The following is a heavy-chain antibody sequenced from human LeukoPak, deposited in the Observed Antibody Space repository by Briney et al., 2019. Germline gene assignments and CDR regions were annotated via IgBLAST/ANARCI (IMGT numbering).Heavy chain of an antibody. D-gene: IGHD3-10*01. CDR2: IYPDDSET. J-gene: IGHJ5*02. V-gene: IGHV5-51*01. CDR1: GYTFTNYW. CDR3: GRLGVKMVRGVSLKRSGGHWFDP. Sequence: ESLTVSFKCGGYTFTNYWIVWVRQTRGKGLEGMGVIYPDDSETKYIRSFQGQVTISADKSIGTAYLQWSALKASDSAMYYCGRLGVKMVRGVSLKRSGGHWFDPWGQGTLVTVSS.